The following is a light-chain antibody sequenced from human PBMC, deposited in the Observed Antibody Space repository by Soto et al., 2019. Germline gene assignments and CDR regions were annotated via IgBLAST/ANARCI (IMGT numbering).Light chain of an antibody. J-gene: IGKJ5*01. CDR3: QQYGSSPMT. V-gene: IGKV3-20*01. CDR1: QSFSSNY. CDR2: GAS. Sequence: IVFTQAPGTLSLSPGERATLSCRAGQSFSSNYLAWYQQKPGQAPWLLIYGASSRATGIPDRFSGSGSGTDFTLTISRLEPEDLAVYYCQQYGSSPMTSGQRTR.